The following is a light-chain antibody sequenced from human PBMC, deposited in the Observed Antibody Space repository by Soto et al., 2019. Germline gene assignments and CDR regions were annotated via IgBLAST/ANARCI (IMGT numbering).Light chain of an antibody. V-gene: IGKV1-33*01. CDR2: DAS. CDR3: QRCDYLTS. J-gene: IGKJ3*01. Sequence: DIQMTQSPSSLSASVGDRVTITCQASHDITSYLNWYQHKPGKAPTPLIYDASILEAGVPSRFSGSGSGTDFTFTISRLQPEDVATYYSQRCDYLTSFCPGTTVDF. CDR1: HDITSY.